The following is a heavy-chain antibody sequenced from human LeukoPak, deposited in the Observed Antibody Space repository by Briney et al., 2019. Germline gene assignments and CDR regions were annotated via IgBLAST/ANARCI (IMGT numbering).Heavy chain of an antibody. CDR2: ISSGGSTK. V-gene: IGHV3-48*03. CDR1: GFTFRSYE. CDR3: ARDRWFGP. Sequence: GGSLRLSCAASGFTFRSYEMNWVRQAPGKGLEWVSYISSGGSTKYYADSVKGRFTISRDNAKNSLCLQMNSLRAEDTAVYYCARDRWFGPWGQGTLVTVSS. J-gene: IGHJ5*02.